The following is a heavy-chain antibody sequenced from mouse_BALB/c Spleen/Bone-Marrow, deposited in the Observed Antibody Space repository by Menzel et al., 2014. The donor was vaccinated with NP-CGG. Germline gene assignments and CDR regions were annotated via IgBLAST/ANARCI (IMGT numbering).Heavy chain of an antibody. V-gene: IGHV14-3*02. CDR2: IDPANGNT. CDR1: GFNIKDTY. Sequence: VQLQQSGAELVKPGASVKLSCTASGFNIKDTYMHWVKQRPGQGLEWIGRIDPANGNTKYDPKFQGKATITADTSSNTAYLQLSSLTSEDTAVYYCARYGRRFYAMDYWGQGTSVTVSS. J-gene: IGHJ4*01. D-gene: IGHD1-1*01. CDR3: ARYGRRFYAMDY.